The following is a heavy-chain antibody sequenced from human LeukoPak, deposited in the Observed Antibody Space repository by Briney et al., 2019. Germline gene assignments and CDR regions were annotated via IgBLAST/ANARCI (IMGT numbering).Heavy chain of an antibody. J-gene: IGHJ3*02. V-gene: IGHV3-30*04. CDR3: ARDQNSYYDFWSGYPTEGGAFDI. CDR2: ISYDGSNK. CDR1: GFTFSSYA. D-gene: IGHD3-3*01. Sequence: GGSLRLSCAASGFTFSSYAMHWVRQAPGKGLEWVAVISYDGSNKYYADSVKGRFTISRDNSKNTLYLQMNSLRAEDTAVYYCARDQNSYYDFWSGYPTEGGAFDIWGQGTTVTISS.